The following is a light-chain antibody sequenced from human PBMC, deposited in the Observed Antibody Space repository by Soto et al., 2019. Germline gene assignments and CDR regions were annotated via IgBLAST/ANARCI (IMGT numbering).Light chain of an antibody. Sequence: QSVLTQPPSVSGAPGQRVTISCTGSSSNIGAGYDVNWYQQLPGTAPKLLIYGNSNRPSGVPDRFSGSKSGTSASLAITGLQAEDEAYYYGQSYDSSLSGYVFGTGTKLTVL. J-gene: IGLJ1*01. CDR2: GNS. V-gene: IGLV1-40*01. CDR1: SSNIGAGYD. CDR3: QSYDSSLSGYV.